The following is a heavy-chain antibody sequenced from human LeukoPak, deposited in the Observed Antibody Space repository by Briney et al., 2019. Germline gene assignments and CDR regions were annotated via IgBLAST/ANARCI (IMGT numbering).Heavy chain of an antibody. CDR3: ARDLEGIDSRSWYSYYYMDV. Sequence: SETLSLTCTVSGGAISTYYWSWIRQPAGKGLEWVGRISTSDSTNYNPSLKSRVTMSVDTSKNQFSLKLTSVTAADTAVYYCARDLEGIDSRSWYSYYYMDVWGKGTTVTVSS. D-gene: IGHD6-13*01. J-gene: IGHJ6*03. CDR2: ISTSDST. V-gene: IGHV4-4*07. CDR1: GGAISTYY.